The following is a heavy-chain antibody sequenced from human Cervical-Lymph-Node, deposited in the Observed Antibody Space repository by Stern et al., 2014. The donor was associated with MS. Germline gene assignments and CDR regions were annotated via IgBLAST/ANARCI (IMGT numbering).Heavy chain of an antibody. J-gene: IGHJ4*02. D-gene: IGHD2-2*01. CDR3: ARDGYSSTEYYIDI. V-gene: IGHV4-61*01. CDR2: IYYGGST. Sequence: QLQLQESGPGLVRPSETLSLTCTVSGDSGRSRSYYWSWIRQAPGKGLAWIGFIYYGGSTSYNPSLRGRVTISMDMSKKQFSLSLSSVTAADTAVYYCARDGYSSTEYYIDIWGQGTLVTVSS. CDR1: GDSGRSRSYY.